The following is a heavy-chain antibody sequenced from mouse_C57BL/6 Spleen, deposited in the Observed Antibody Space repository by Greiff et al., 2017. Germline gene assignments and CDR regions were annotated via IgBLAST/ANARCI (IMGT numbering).Heavy chain of an antibody. CDR3: ARGYYGSSYVPLFDY. CDR2: IYPGNGDT. D-gene: IGHD1-1*01. Sequence: QVQLQQSGAELVRPGASVKMSCKASGYTFTSYNMHWVKQTPRQGLEWIGAIYPGNGDTSYNQKFKGKATLTVDKSSSTAYMQLSSLTSEDSAVYFCARGYYGSSYVPLFDYWGQGTTLTVSS. V-gene: IGHV1-12*01. CDR1: GYTFTSYN. J-gene: IGHJ2*01.